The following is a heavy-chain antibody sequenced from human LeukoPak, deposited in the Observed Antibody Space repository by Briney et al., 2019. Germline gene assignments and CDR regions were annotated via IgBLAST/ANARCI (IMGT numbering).Heavy chain of an antibody. Sequence: PGGSLRLXCAASGFTYSSYAMRWVRQAPGKGLEWVSAISGSGGSTYYADSVKGRFTISRDNSKNTLYLQMNSLRAEDTAVYYCAKVSRLVVVPAGKVDYWGQGTLVTVSS. CDR1: GFTYSSYA. D-gene: IGHD2-2*01. CDR3: AKVSRLVVVPAGKVDY. V-gene: IGHV3-23*01. CDR2: ISGSGGST. J-gene: IGHJ4*02.